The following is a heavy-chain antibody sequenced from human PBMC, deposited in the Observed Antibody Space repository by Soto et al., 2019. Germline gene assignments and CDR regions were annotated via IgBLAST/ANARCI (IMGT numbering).Heavy chain of an antibody. J-gene: IGHJ6*02. CDR2: ISSSGSTI. CDR3: ARLTSYYDFWSGYSLGSNYYYYYGMDV. CDR1: GFTFSSYE. Sequence: GGSLRLSCAASGFTFSSYEMNGVRQAPGKGLEWVSYISSSGSTIYYADSVKGRFTISRDNAKNSLYLQMNSLRAEDTAVYYCARLTSYYDFWSGYSLGSNYYYYYGMDVWGQGTTVTVSS. D-gene: IGHD3-3*01. V-gene: IGHV3-48*03.